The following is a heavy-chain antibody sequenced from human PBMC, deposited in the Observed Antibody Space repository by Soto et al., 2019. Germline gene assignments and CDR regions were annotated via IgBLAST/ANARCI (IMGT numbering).Heavy chain of an antibody. V-gene: IGHV1-24*01. Sequence: ASVKVSCKVSGYTLTELSMHWVRQAPGKGLEWMGGFDPEDGETIYAQKFQGRVTMTEDTSTDTAYMQLSSLRSEDTAVYYCAADLPNLWFGAAGYWGQGTLVTVSS. CDR2: FDPEDGET. CDR1: GYTLTELS. D-gene: IGHD3-10*01. J-gene: IGHJ4*02. CDR3: AADLPNLWFGAAGY.